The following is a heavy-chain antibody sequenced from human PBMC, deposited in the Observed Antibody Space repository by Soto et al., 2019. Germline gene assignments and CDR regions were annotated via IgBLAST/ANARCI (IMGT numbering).Heavy chain of an antibody. CDR3: ARASTSENFYLFY. D-gene: IGHD3-3*01. CDR1: GYTFTNNG. CDR2: ISCYNGDT. J-gene: IGHJ4*02. Sequence: GASVKVSCKASGYTFTNNGITWVRQAPGQGLEWMGWISCYNGDTNYAQKLQGRVTMTTDTSTSTAFMELRDLRADDTAVYFCARASTSENFYLFYWGQGTLVTVPS. V-gene: IGHV1-18*01.